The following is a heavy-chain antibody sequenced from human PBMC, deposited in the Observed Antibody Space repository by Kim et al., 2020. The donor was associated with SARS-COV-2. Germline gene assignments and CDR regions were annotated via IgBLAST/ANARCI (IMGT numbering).Heavy chain of an antibody. CDR3: ARDPVLRYFDWLEEGGYYRNDL. CDR2: IYHSGST. D-gene: IGHD3-9*01. Sequence: SETLSLTCTVSGYSISSGYYWGWIRQPPGKGLEWIGSIYHSGSTYYNPSLKSRVTISVDTSKNQFSLKLSSVTAADTAVYYCARDPVLRYFDWLEEGGYYRNDLWGQRTTGTVSS. V-gene: IGHV4-38-2*02. J-gene: IGHJ6*02. CDR1: GYSISSGYY.